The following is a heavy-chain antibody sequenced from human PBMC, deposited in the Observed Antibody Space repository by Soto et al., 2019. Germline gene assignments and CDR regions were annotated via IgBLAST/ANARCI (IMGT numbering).Heavy chain of an antibody. CDR2: ISGSGGST. V-gene: IGHV3-23*01. CDR3: AKARLWFGELFYFDY. CDR1: GFTFSSYA. D-gene: IGHD3-10*01. J-gene: IGHJ4*02. Sequence: HPGGSLRLSCAASGFTFSSYAMSWVRQAPGKGLEWVSAISGSGGSTYYADSVKGRFTISRDNSKNTLYLQMNSLRAEDTAVYYCAKARLWFGELFYFDYWGQGTLVTVS.